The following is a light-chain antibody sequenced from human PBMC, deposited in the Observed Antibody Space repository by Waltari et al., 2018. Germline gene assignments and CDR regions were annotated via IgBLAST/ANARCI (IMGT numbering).Light chain of an antibody. CDR1: TLSRKY. Sequence: SHELTQPPSVSESPGQTARITCSGETLSRKYAFWYQQKAGQAPVLVIYKDNERPSGIPERYSGSSSGTTVTLTISGVQAEDEADYYCQSSDTSGSYAVFGGGTRLTVV. CDR2: KDN. CDR3: QSSDTSGSYAV. J-gene: IGLJ3*02. V-gene: IGLV3-25*03.